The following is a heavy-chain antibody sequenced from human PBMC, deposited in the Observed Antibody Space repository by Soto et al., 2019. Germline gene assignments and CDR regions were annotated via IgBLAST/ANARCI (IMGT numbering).Heavy chain of an antibody. CDR3: EVGCSRGRPLDY. D-gene: IGHD2-2*01. CDR1: GGSISSGGYY. CDR2: IYYSGST. V-gene: IGHV4-31*03. J-gene: IGHJ4*02. Sequence: PSETLSLTCTVSGGSISSGGYYWSWIRQHPGKGLEWIGYIYYSGSTYYNPSLKSRVTISVDTSKNQFSLKLSSVTAADTAVYYCEVGCSRGRPLDYWGQGTLLTVSS.